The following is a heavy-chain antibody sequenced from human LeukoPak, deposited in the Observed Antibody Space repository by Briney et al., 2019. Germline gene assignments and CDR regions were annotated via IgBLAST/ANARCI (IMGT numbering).Heavy chain of an antibody. J-gene: IGHJ3*02. V-gene: IGHV5-51*01. Sequence: GESLKISCKGSGYSFTSYWIGWVRQMPGKGLEWMGIIYPRDSDTRYSPSFQGQVTISADKSISTAYLQWSSLEASDTAMYYCARPSPYCGGDCYPIDAFDIWGQGTMVTVSS. CDR1: GYSFTSYW. CDR3: ARPSPYCGGDCYPIDAFDI. D-gene: IGHD2-21*02. CDR2: IYPRDSDT.